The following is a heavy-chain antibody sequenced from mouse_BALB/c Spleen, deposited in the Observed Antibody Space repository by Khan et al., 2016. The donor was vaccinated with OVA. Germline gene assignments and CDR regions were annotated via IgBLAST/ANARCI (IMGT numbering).Heavy chain of an antibody. J-gene: IGHJ2*01. V-gene: IGHV3-2*02. CDR2: ISYSGST. CDR1: GYSITSGYG. D-gene: IGHD3-2*02. CDR3: AKKAWIKY. Sequence: VQLKQSGPGLVKPSQSLSLTCTVTGYSITSGYGWNWIRQFPGNILEWMGYISYSGSTNYNPSLKSRISITRDTSKNQFFLQLNYVTTEDKATYCWAKKAWIKYWGQGTTLTVSS.